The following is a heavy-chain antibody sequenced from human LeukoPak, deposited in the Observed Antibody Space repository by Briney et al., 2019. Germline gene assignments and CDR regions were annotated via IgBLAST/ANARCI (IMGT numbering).Heavy chain of an antibody. Sequence: ASVKVSCKASGGTFSSYAISWVRQAPGQGLEWMGGIIPIFGTANYAQKFQGRVTITADESTSTAHMELSSLRSEDTAVYYCARSYYDSSGYYPLFDYWGQGTLVTVSS. CDR3: ARSYYDSSGYYPLFDY. CDR1: GGTFSSYA. J-gene: IGHJ4*02. CDR2: IIPIFGTA. D-gene: IGHD3-22*01. V-gene: IGHV1-69*13.